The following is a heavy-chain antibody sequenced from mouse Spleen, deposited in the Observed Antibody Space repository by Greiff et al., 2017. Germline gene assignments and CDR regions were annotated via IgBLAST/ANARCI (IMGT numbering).Heavy chain of an antibody. CDR3: ASITTAYYFDY. V-gene: IGHV5-9-1*01. CDR1: GFTFSSYA. CDR2: ISSGGSYT. D-gene: IGHD1-2*01. J-gene: IGHJ2*01. Sequence: EVKLMESGGGLVKPGGSLKLSCAASGFTFSSYAMSWVRQTPEKRLEWVATISSGGSYTYYPASVKGRFTISRDNAKNTLYLQMSSLRSEDTAMYYCASITTAYYFDYWGQGTTLTVSS.